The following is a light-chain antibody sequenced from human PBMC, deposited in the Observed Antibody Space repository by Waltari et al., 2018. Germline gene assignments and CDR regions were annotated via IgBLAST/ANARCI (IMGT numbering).Light chain of an antibody. CDR3: QSYDSSNHWV. CDR2: EDN. CDR1: SGSIASNS. J-gene: IGLJ3*02. Sequence: NFMLTQPHSVSESPGKTVTISCTRSSGSIASNSVQWYQQRPGSAPTTVIYEDNQSPSGVPDRFSGSIDISSNSASLTISGLKTEDEADYYCQSYDSSNHWVFGGGTKLTVL. V-gene: IGLV6-57*04.